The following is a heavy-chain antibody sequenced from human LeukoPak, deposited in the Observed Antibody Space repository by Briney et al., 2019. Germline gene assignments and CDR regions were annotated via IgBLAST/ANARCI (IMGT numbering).Heavy chain of an antibody. CDR3: ARDSGLRGAFDT. V-gene: IGHV1-18*01. J-gene: IGHJ3*02. CDR1: GYTFTSYG. Sequence: ASVKVSCKASGYTFTSYGISWVRQAPGQGLEWMGWISAYNGNTKYAQKLQGRVTMTTDTSTSTAYMEMRSLRSDDTAVYYCARDSGLRGAFDTWGQGTMVTVSS. CDR2: ISAYNGNT. D-gene: IGHD4-17*01.